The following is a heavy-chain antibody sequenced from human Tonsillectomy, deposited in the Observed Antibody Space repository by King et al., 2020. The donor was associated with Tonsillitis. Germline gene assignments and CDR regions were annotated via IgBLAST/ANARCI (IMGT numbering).Heavy chain of an antibody. V-gene: IGHV2-5*02. J-gene: IGHJ4*02. CDR3: AHLVNSDYDPKIFHY. CDR1: GFSLSTSGVG. D-gene: IGHD5-12*01. Sequence: TLKESGPTLVKPTQTLTLTCTFSGFSLSTSGVGVGWIRQPPGKALEWLALIYWDGDKRYSPSLKSRLTITKDTSKNQVVLTMTKMDPVDTATYYCAHLVNSDYDPKIFHYWGQGTLVTVSS. CDR2: IYWDGDK.